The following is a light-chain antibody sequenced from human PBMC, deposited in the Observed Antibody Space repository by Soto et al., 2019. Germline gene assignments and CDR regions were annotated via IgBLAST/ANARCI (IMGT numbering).Light chain of an antibody. Sequence: DSQMTQSPSSLSAAVGDRVTITCQASQDISNYLNWYQQKPGKAPKLLIYDASNLETGVPSRFSGSGSGTDFTFTISSLQPEDIATYYCQQYDNLPLRFTFGPGTKVDIK. CDR3: QQYDNLPLRFT. V-gene: IGKV1-33*01. J-gene: IGKJ3*01. CDR2: DAS. CDR1: QDISNY.